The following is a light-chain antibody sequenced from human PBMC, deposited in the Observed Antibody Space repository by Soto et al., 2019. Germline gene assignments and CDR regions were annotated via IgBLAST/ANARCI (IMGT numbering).Light chain of an antibody. V-gene: IGLV2-8*01. CDR1: SSDVGGYDY. J-gene: IGLJ1*01. Sequence: QSVLTQPPSASGSPGQSVTISCTGTSSDVGGYDYVSWYQQHPGKAPKLMIYEVTIRPSGVSDRFSGSKSGNTASLTVSGLQAEDEADYYCSSFAGGNIYVFGTGTKVTVL. CDR3: SSFAGGNIYV. CDR2: EVT.